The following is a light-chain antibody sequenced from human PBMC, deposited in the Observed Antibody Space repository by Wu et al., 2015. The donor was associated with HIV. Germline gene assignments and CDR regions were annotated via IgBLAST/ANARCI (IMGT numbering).Light chain of an antibody. V-gene: IGKV3-15*01. Sequence: EIVLTQSPGTLSLSPGERATLSCRASQSVSSYLAWYQQKPGQSPRLLIYGASTRVTDIPDRFSGSGSGTEFTLTISSLQSEDSAVYYCQQYNDWPPLTFGGGTKVEI. CDR3: QQYNDWPPLT. CDR1: QSVSSY. CDR2: GAS. J-gene: IGKJ4*01.